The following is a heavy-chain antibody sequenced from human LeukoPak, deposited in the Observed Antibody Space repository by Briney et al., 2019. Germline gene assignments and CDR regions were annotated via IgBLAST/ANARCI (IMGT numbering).Heavy chain of an antibody. CDR1: GGSFSGYY. D-gene: IGHD3-22*01. J-gene: IGHJ3*02. V-gene: IGHV4-34*01. Sequence: PSETLSLTCAVYGGSFSGYYWSWIRQPPGKGLEWIGEINHSGSTNYNPSLKSRVTISVDTSKNQFSLKLSSVTAADTAVYYCARRLRGYYYAFDIWGQGTMVTVSS. CDR3: ARRLRGYYYAFDI. CDR2: INHSGST.